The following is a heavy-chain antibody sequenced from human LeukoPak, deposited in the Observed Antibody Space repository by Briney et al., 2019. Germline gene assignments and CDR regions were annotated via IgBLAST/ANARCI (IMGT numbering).Heavy chain of an antibody. D-gene: IGHD6-19*01. Sequence: GGSLRLSCAASGITFSNAWMTWVRQAPGKGLEWVGRIYRSSNGETTDYGAPVKGGFTMSRDDSKNTLYQQMNSLKTEDTAVYYCTTYSSGSCPFWGQGTLVTVSS. CDR1: GITFSNAW. J-gene: IGHJ4*02. CDR2: IYRSSNGETT. CDR3: TTYSSGSCPF. V-gene: IGHV3-15*01.